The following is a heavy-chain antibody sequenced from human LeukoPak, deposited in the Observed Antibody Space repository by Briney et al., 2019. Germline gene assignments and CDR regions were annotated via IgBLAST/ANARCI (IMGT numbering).Heavy chain of an antibody. CDR2: ISGSDGST. V-gene: IGHV3-23*01. D-gene: IGHD6-13*01. J-gene: IGHJ1*01. CDR1: GFTFSSYA. CDR3: AKDGIAAADTGYFQH. Sequence: GGSLRLSCAASGFTFSSYAMSWVRQAPGKGLGGVSAISGSDGSTYYADSVKGRFTISRDNSKNTLYLQMNSLRAEDTAVYYCAKDGIAAADTGYFQHWGQGTLVTVSS.